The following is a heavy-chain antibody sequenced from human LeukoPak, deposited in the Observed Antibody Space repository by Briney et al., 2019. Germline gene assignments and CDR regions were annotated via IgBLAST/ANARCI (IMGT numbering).Heavy chain of an antibody. CDR2: IKQDGSEK. V-gene: IGHV3-7*02. Sequence: GGSLRLSCAASRFTFSSYWMSWVRQAPGKGLEWGANIKQDGSEKYSVDSVKGRFTISRDNAKNSLYLQMNGLRAEDTAVYYCARTVGDAFDIWGQGTKVTVSS. J-gene: IGHJ3*02. CDR3: ARTVGDAFDI. CDR1: RFTFSSYW.